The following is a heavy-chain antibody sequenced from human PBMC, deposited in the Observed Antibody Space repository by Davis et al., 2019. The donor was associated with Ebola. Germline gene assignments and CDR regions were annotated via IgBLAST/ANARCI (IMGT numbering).Heavy chain of an antibody. D-gene: IGHD4-17*01. CDR1: GFTFSSYW. V-gene: IGHV3-7*01. CDR3: ARQRGLGTTVTTTGYGWFDP. J-gene: IGHJ5*02. CDR2: IKQDGNEK. Sequence: PAGSLRLSCAASGFTFSSYWMSWVRQAPGQGLEWVANIKQDGNEKYYVDSAKGRFIISRDNAENSLYLHMNSLRAEETAVYFCARQRGLGTTVTTTGYGWFDPWGQGTLVTVSS.